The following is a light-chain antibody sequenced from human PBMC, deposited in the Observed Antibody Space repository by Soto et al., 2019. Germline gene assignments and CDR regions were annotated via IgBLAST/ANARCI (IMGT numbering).Light chain of an antibody. CDR3: AAWDDSLSGVV. CDR1: SSNIGSNY. J-gene: IGLJ2*01. V-gene: IGLV1-47*01. CDR2: RNN. Sequence: QSVLTQPPSASGTPGQRVTISCSGSSSNIGSNYVYWYQQLAGTAPKLLIYRNNQRPSGVPDRFSGSKSGTSASLAISRLRSEDEADYYCAAWDDSLSGVVFGGGTKLTVL.